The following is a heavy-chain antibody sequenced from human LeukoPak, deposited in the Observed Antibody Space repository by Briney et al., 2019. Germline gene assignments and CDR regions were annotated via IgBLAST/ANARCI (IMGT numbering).Heavy chain of an antibody. CDR1: GFPFTIAW. D-gene: IGHD3-9*01. Sequence: GGSLRLSCAASGFPFTIAWMSWVRQAPGNGLEWIGRIRSKNDGGTTDYAAPVKGKFTISRDDSKSTLYLHTSSLTTEDTAIYYCTAYYDFLTGYNTRRDYWGRGTLVTVSP. CDR2: IRSKNDGGTT. J-gene: IGHJ4*02. V-gene: IGHV3-15*01. CDR3: TAYYDFLTGYNTRRDY.